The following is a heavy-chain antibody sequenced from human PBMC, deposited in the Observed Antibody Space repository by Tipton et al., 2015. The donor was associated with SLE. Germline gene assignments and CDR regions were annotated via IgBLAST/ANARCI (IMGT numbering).Heavy chain of an antibody. CDR3: AREVYSGSYYYYYGMDV. V-gene: IGHV1-18*01. CDR2: ISTYNGNT. J-gene: IGHJ6*02. D-gene: IGHD3-10*01. CDR1: GYTFTSYG. Sequence: QSGAEVKNPGASVKVSCKASGYTFTSYGISWVRQAPGQGLEWMGWISTYNGNTHYAQNLQGRVTMTTYTSTSTAYMELRSLRSDDTAVYYCAREVYSGSYYYYYGMDVWDQGP.